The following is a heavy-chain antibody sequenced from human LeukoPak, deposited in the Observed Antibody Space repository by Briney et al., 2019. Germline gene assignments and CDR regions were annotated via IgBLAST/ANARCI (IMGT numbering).Heavy chain of an antibody. V-gene: IGHV3-30*02. CDR1: GFTFSSYG. J-gene: IGHJ4*02. CDR3: AKDPTGSYYDFWSGSG. D-gene: IGHD3-3*01. CDR2: IRYVGSNK. Sequence: GGSLRLSCAASGFTFSSYGMHWVRQAPGKGLEWVAFIRYVGSNKYYADSVKGRFTISRDNSKNTLYLQMNSLRAEDTAGYYCAKDPTGSYYDFWSGSGWGQGTLVTVSS.